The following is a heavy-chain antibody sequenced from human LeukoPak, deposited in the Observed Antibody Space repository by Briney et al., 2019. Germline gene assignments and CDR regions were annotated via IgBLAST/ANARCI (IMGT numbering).Heavy chain of an antibody. V-gene: IGHV4-59*01. CDR3: ARENPSGYYNRPIDY. D-gene: IGHD3-22*01. CDR1: GGSISIYY. J-gene: IGHJ4*02. CDR2: IYYSGSI. Sequence: KPSETLSLTCTVSGGSISIYYWSWIRQPPGKGLEWVGDIYYSGSIKYNPSLKSRVTMSVDTSKNQFSLKLSSVTAADTAIYYCARENPSGYYNRPIDYWGQGTLVTVSS.